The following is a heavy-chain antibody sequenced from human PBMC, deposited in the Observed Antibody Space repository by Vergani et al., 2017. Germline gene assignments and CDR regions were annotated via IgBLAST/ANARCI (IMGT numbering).Heavy chain of an antibody. D-gene: IGHD3-22*01. CDR3: ARVNYYDSSGYQRYYFDY. CDR2: IYYSGST. V-gene: IGHV4-31*03. J-gene: IGHJ4*02. Sequence: QVQLQESGPGLVKPSQTLSLTCTVSGGSISSGGYYWSWIRQHPGKGLEWIGYIYYSGSTYYKPALKSRVTISVDTSKNQFSLKLSSVTAADTAVYYCARVNYYDSSGYQRYYFDYWGQGTLVTVSS. CDR1: GGSISSGGYY.